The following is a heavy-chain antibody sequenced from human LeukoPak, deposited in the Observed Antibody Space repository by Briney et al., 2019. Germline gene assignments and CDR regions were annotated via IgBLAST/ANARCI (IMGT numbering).Heavy chain of an antibody. Sequence: GRSLRLSCAASGFTFSSYVMHWVRQAPGKGLGWVAVISYDGSNKYYADSVKGRFTISRDNSKNTLYLQMNSLRAEDTAVYYCARGARFLEWSSNNWFDPWGQGTLVTVSS. J-gene: IGHJ5*02. CDR3: ARGARFLEWSSNNWFDP. V-gene: IGHV3-30*03. CDR1: GFTFSSYV. CDR2: ISYDGSNK. D-gene: IGHD3-3*01.